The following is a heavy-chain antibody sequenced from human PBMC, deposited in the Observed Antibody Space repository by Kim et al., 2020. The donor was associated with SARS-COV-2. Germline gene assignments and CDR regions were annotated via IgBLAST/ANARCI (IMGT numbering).Heavy chain of an antibody. Sequence: RYSPACQGQVTISADKSISTAYLQWSSLKASDTAMYYGARRVRGGYWYFDLWGRGTLVTVSS. J-gene: IGHJ2*01. CDR3: ARRVRGGYWYFDL. V-gene: IGHV5-51*01. D-gene: IGHD3-10*01.